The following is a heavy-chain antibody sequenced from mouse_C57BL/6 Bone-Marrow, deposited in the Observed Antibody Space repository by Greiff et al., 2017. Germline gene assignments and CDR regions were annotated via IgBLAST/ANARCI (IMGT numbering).Heavy chain of an antibody. CDR2: INPNNGGT. Sequence: EVQLQQSGPELVKPGASVKISCKASGYTFTDYYMNWVKQSHGKSLEWIGDINPNNGGTSYNQKFKGKATLTVDKSSSTAYMELRSLTSEDSAVYYCARGLRLRGDAMDYWGQGTSVTVSS. D-gene: IGHD3-2*02. V-gene: IGHV1-26*01. J-gene: IGHJ4*01. CDR3: ARGLRLRGDAMDY. CDR1: GYTFTDYY.